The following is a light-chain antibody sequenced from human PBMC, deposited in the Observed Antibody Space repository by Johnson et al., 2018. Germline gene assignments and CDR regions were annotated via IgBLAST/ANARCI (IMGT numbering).Light chain of an antibody. J-gene: IGLJ1*01. V-gene: IGLV1-51*02. CDR3: GTWDSSLSAGNV. CDR1: SSNIGNNY. CDR2: ENN. Sequence: QSVLTQPPSVSAAPGQKVTISCSGSSSNIGNNYVSWYQQLPGTAPQLLIYENNKRPLGIPDRFSGSKSGTSATLGITGLQTGDEADYYCGTWDSSLSAGNVFGTGTKVTVL.